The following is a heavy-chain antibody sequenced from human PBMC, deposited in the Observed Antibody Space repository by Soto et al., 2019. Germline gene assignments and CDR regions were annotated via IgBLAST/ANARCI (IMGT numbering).Heavy chain of an antibody. Sequence: ASVKVSCKASGYTFTSYGISWVRQAPGQGLEWMGWISAYNGNTNYAQKLQGRVTMTTDTSTSTAYMELRSLRSDDTAVYYCARGRSKVPAAIGRARYYYWYMDVWGKGTTVTVSS. CDR1: GYTFTSYG. D-gene: IGHD2-2*02. V-gene: IGHV1-18*01. CDR2: ISAYNGNT. CDR3: ARGRSKVPAAIGRARYYYWYMDV. J-gene: IGHJ6*03.